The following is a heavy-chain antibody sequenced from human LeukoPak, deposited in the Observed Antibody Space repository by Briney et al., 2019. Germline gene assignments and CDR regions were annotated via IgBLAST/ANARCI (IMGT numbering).Heavy chain of an antibody. V-gene: IGHV3-23*01. Sequence: GGSLRLSCAASGFTFSSYAMSWVRQAPGKGLEWVSAISGSGGSTYYADSVKGWFTISRDNSKNTLYLQMNSLRAEDTAVYYCAKGYGHDSGYDLVVVYWGQGTLVTVSS. J-gene: IGHJ4*02. CDR1: GFTFSSYA. CDR2: ISGSGGST. CDR3: AKGYGHDSGYDLVVVY. D-gene: IGHD5-12*01.